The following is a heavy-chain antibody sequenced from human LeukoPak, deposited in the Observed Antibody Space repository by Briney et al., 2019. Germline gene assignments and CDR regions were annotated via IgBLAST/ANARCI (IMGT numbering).Heavy chain of an antibody. CDR3: SRSFKDPRKIGYCSSTSCSLSP. CDR1: GGSFSGYY. CDR2: INHSGST. D-gene: IGHD2-2*01. J-gene: IGHJ5*02. Sequence: SETLSLTCAVYGGSFSGYYWSWIRQPPGKGLEWVGEINHSGSTNYNPSLKRRVTISVDTSKNQFSLKLSSVTPADTAVYYCSRSFKDPRKIGYCSSTSCSLSPWGQGTLVTVSS. V-gene: IGHV4-34*01.